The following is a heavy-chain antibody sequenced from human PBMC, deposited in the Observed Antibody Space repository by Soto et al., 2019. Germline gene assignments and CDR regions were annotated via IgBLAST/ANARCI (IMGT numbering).Heavy chain of an antibody. J-gene: IGHJ4*02. CDR1: GYTFTSYG. D-gene: IGHD5-12*01. Sequence: QVQLVQSGAEVKKPGASVKVSCKASGYTFTSYGINWVRQAPGQGLEWMGWIRAYNGNTHYAQKLQGRVTMTTDTSTSPAYMELRRLRSDDTAVYYCARVQSGYDFAYWGQGTLVTVSS. CDR2: IRAYNGNT. CDR3: ARVQSGYDFAY. V-gene: IGHV1-18*01.